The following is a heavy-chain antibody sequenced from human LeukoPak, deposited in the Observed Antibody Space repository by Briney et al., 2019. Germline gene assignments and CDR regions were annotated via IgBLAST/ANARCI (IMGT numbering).Heavy chain of an antibody. CDR1: GGFISSYY. J-gene: IGHJ4*02. CDR3: ARDTSSWPTLEY. D-gene: IGHD6-13*01. CDR2: IYYSGST. Sequence: SETLSLTCTVSGGFISSYYWSWIRQPPGKGLEWIGYIYYSGSTNYNPSLKSRVTISVDTSQNQFSLKLTSVTAADTAVYYCARDTSSWPTLEYWGQGTLVTVSS. V-gene: IGHV4-59*01.